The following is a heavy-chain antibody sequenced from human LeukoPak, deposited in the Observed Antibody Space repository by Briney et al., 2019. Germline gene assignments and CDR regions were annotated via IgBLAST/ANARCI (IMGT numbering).Heavy chain of an antibody. CDR1: GGSISSSSYY. D-gene: IGHD4-23*01. J-gene: IGHJ4*02. V-gene: IGHV4-39*07. Sequence: SETLSLTCTVSGGSISSSSYYWGWIRQPPGKGLEWIGSIYYSGSTYYNPSLKSRFTISLDTSKNRFSLKLSSVTAADTAVYYCARAALYGGNPHFDYWGQGTLVTVSS. CDR3: ARAALYGGNPHFDY. CDR2: IYYSGST.